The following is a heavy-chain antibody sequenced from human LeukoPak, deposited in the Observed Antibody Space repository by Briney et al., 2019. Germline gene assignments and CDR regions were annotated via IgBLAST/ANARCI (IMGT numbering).Heavy chain of an antibody. V-gene: IGHV1-18*01. CDR2: ISAYNGNT. Sequence: ASVKVSCKASGYTLTSYGISWVRQAPGQGLEWMGWISAYNGNTNYAQKLQGRVTMTTDTSTSTAYMELRSLRSDDTAVYYCARLWFGESLFDYWGQGTLVTVSS. J-gene: IGHJ4*02. CDR1: GYTLTSYG. CDR3: ARLWFGESLFDY. D-gene: IGHD3-10*01.